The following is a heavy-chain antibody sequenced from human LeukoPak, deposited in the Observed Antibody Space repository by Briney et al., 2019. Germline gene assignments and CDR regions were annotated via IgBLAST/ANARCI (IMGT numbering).Heavy chain of an antibody. J-gene: IGHJ4*02. CDR3: AEYYAARSRSFDF. Sequence: PGGSLRLSCAASGFTFSNCNMNWVRQSPGKGLEWVSVIGSGGDTYYSDSVQGRFTISRDNSKNTLYLQMNSLRADDTAVYYCAEYYAARSRSFDFWGQGTLVTVSS. V-gene: IGHV3-23*01. CDR2: IGSGGDT. D-gene: IGHD3-10*01. CDR1: GFTFSNCN.